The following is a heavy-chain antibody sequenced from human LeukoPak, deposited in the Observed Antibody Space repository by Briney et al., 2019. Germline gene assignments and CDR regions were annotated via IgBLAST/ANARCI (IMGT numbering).Heavy chain of an antibody. CDR1: GYTFTSYY. J-gene: IGHJ4*02. V-gene: IGHV1-2*04. Sequence: ASVKVSCKASGYTFTSYYMHWVRQAPGQGLEWMGWINPNSGGTNYAQKFQGWVTMTRDTSISTAYMELSRLRSDDTAVYYCARDMGYCSGGSCPLFDYWGQGTLVTVSS. CDR3: ARDMGYCSGGSCPLFDY. D-gene: IGHD2-15*01. CDR2: INPNSGGT.